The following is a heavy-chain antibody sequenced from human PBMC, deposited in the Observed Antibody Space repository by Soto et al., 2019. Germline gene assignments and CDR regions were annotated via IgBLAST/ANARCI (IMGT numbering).Heavy chain of an antibody. D-gene: IGHD6-13*01. V-gene: IGHV4-4*07. CDR3: ASDSAAAGKHYYFDY. J-gene: IGHJ4*02. CDR2: IYTSGST. Sequence: PSETLSLTCTVSGGSISSYYWSWIRQPAGKGLEWIGRIYTSGSTNYNPFLKSRVTMSVDTSKNQFSLKLSSVTAADTAVYYCASDSAAAGKHYYFDYWGQGTMVTVSS. CDR1: GGSISSYY.